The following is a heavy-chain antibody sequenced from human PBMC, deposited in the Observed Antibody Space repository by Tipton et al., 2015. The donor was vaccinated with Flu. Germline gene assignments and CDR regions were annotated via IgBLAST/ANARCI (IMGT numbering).Heavy chain of an antibody. CDR1: GGSISSSSYY. J-gene: IGHJ3*02. CDR3: ARDSYGSSWTGGAFDI. Sequence: TLSLTRTVSGGSISSSSYYWGWIRQPPGKGLEWIGSIYYSGSTYYNPSLKSRVTISVDTSKNQFSLKLSSVTAADTAVYYCARDSYGSSWTGGAFDIWGQGTMVTVSS. D-gene: IGHD6-13*01. CDR2: IYYSGST. V-gene: IGHV4-39*07.